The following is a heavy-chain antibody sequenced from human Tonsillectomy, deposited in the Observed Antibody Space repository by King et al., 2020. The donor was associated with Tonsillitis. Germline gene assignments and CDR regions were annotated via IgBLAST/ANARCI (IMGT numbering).Heavy chain of an antibody. CDR1: GFTLSNARMG. CDR3: SRIVHYDFGSGYQHNNWFDP. CDR2: IFSNDEK. J-gene: IGHJ5*02. D-gene: IGHD3-3*01. Sequence: VTLQESGPVLVKPTETLTLTCTVSGFTLSNARMGVSWIRQPPGKALEWLAHIFSNDEKSYSTSLKSRLTISKDTSKSQVVLTMTNMDPVDTATYYCSRIVHYDFGSGYQHNNWFDPWGQGTLVTVSS. V-gene: IGHV2-26*01.